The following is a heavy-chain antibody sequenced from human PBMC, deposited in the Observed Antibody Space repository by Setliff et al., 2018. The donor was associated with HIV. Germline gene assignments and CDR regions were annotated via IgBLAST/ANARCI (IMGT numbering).Heavy chain of an antibody. Sequence: GGSLRLSCAASGFTFSSYSMNWVRQAPGKGLEWVSYISSSSSTIYYADSVKGRFTISRDNAKNSLYLQMNSLRAEDTAVYYCARDQVPNYYDSSGYYYIDYWGQGTLVTVSS. V-gene: IGHV3-48*01. CDR1: GFTFSSYS. CDR2: ISSSSSTI. J-gene: IGHJ4*02. CDR3: ARDQVPNYYDSSGYYYIDY. D-gene: IGHD3-22*01.